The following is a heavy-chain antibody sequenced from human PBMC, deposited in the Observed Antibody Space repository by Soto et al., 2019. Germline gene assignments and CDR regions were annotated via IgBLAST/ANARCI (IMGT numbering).Heavy chain of an antibody. CDR3: ARERGQIDY. CDR1: GFIFSDYA. V-gene: IGHV3-30*04. Sequence: PGGSLRVSCAASGFIFSDYARHWVRQAPGKGLEWVALISHDGNNKYYGDSVKGRLTISRDNSKNTLYLQMNSLRAEDTAVYYCARERGQIDYWGQGIQVTVSS. CDR2: ISHDGNNK. J-gene: IGHJ4*02.